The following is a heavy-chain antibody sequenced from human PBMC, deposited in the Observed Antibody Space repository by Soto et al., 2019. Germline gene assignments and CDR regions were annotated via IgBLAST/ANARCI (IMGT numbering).Heavy chain of an antibody. V-gene: IGHV1-18*01. CDR3: ARDPGVALRYFDWPYYYYYGMDV. CDR1: GYTFTSYG. CDR2: ISAYNGNT. Sequence: QVQLVQSGAEVKKPGASVKVSCKASGYTFTSYGISWVRQAPGQGLEWMGWISAYNGNTNYAQKLQGRVTMTTDTSTSTAYMELRSLRSDDTAVYYCARDPGVALRYFDWPYYYYYGMDVWGQGTTVTVSS. J-gene: IGHJ6*02. D-gene: IGHD3-9*01.